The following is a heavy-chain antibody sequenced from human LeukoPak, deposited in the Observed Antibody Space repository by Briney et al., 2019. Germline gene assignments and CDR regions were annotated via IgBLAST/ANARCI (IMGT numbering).Heavy chain of an antibody. Sequence: PGGSLRLSCAASGFTFSDYWMHWVRQAPGKGLVWVSQTNTDGTITDYADSAKGRFTISRDNAEKTLYLQMNSLRAEDTAVYYCAKPSNYYGSATDAFDFWGQGTMVTVSS. CDR3: AKPSNYYGSATDAFDF. V-gene: IGHV3-74*01. D-gene: IGHD3-10*01. J-gene: IGHJ3*01. CDR2: TNTDGTIT. CDR1: GFTFSDYW.